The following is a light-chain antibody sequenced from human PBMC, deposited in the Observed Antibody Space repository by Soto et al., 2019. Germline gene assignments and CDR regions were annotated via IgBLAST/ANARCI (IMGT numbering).Light chain of an antibody. V-gene: IGLV2-14*01. CDR3: SSYTSSSTPHV. CDR2: DVS. J-gene: IGLJ1*01. CDR1: SSEVGGYNY. Sequence: QSVLTQPASVSGSPGQSITISCTGTSSEVGGYNYVSWYQQHPGKAPRLMIYDVSNRPSGVSNRFSGSKSGNTASLTISGLQAEDEADYYCSSYTSSSTPHVFGTGTKVTVL.